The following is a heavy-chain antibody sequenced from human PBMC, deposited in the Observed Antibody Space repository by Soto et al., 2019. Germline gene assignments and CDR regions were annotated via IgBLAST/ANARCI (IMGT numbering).Heavy chain of an antibody. CDR3: AKDRIAAAGTFDY. V-gene: IGHV3-23*01. CDR1: GFTFSSYA. D-gene: IGHD6-13*01. CDR2: ISGSGGST. Sequence: GGSLRLSCPASGFTFSSYAMSWVRQAPGKGLGWVSAISGSGGSTYYADAVKGRFTISRDNPKNTLYLQMNSLRAEDTAVYYCAKDRIAAAGTFDYWGQGTLVSVSS. J-gene: IGHJ4*02.